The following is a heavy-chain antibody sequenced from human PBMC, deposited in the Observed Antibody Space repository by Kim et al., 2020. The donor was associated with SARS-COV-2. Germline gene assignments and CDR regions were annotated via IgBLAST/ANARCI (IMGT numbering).Heavy chain of an antibody. CDR1: GGTFSSYA. J-gene: IGHJ4*02. D-gene: IGHD4-17*01. V-gene: IGHV1-69*04. CDR2: IIPILGIA. Sequence: SVKVSCKASGGTFSSYAISWVRQAPGQGLEWMGRIIPILGIANYAQKFQGRVTITADKSTSTAYMELSSLRSEDTAVYYCARLPDYGDYFPVFDYWGQGTLVTVSS. CDR3: ARLPDYGDYFPVFDY.